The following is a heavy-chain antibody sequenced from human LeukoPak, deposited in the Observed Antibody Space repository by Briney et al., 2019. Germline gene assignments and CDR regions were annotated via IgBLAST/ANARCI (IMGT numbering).Heavy chain of an antibody. CDR1: DYTLTELS. CDR3: ATPTATHSSSWYSRGWFNP. J-gene: IGHJ5*02. CDR2: FDPEDGET. V-gene: IGHV1-24*01. D-gene: IGHD6-13*01. Sequence: ASVKVSCKVSDYTLTELSMHWVRQAPGKGVEWMGGFDPEDGETIYAQKFQGRVTMTEDTSTDTAYMELSSLRSEDTAVYYCATPTATHSSSWYSRGWFNPWGQGTLVTVSS.